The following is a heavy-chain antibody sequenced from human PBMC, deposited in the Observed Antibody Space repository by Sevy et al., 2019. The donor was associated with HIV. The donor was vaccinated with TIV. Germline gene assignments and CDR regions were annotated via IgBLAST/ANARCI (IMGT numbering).Heavy chain of an antibody. CDR2: IKSKTDGGTT. Sequence: GGSLRLSCAASGFTFSNAWMSWVRQAPGKGLEWVGRIKSKTDGGTTDYAAPVKGRFTISRDDSKNTLYLQMNSLKTEDTAVYYCTTDRYSGHDFDFDYRGQGTLVTVSS. J-gene: IGHJ4*02. CDR1: GFTFSNAW. CDR3: TTDRYSGHDFDFDY. V-gene: IGHV3-15*01. D-gene: IGHD5-12*01.